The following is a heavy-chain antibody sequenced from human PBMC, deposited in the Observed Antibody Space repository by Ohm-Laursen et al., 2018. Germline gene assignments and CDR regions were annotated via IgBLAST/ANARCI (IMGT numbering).Heavy chain of an antibody. CDR1: GYTFINYY. Sequence: ASVKVSCKASGYTFINYYMHWVRQAPGQGLEWMGWINPNSGGTNYAQKFQGRVTMTRDTSISTAYMELSRLRSEDTAVYYCARGPHYDSDGFDPWGQGTLVTVSS. J-gene: IGHJ5*02. V-gene: IGHV1-2*02. CDR2: INPNSGGT. D-gene: IGHD3-22*01. CDR3: ARGPHYDSDGFDP.